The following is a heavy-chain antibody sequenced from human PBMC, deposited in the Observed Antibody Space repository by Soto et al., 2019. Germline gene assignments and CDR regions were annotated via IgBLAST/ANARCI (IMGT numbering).Heavy chain of an antibody. V-gene: IGHV1-18*01. CDR2: ISAYNGNT. CDR3: ARNRVGTVSDFPWFDP. D-gene: IGHD1-26*01. Sequence: ASVKVSCKASGYTFTSYGISWVRQAPGQGLEWMGWISAYNGNTNYAQKLQGRVTMTTDTSTSTAYMELRSLRSDDTAVYYCARNRVGTVSDFPWFDPWGQGTLVTVSS. CDR1: GYTFTSYG. J-gene: IGHJ5*02.